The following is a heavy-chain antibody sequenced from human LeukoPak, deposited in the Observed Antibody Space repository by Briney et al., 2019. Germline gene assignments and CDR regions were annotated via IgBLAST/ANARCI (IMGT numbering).Heavy chain of an antibody. D-gene: IGHD6-13*01. J-gene: IGHJ4*02. V-gene: IGHV3-7*05. CDR1: GFTFSSYW. CDR2: IKHDGSVK. Sequence: GGSLRLSCAVSGFTFSSYWMSWVRQAPGKGLEWVANIKHDGSVKYYVDSVKGRFTISRDNAKNSLYLQMNSLRAEDTAVYFCARDESYSSDYWGQGTLVTVSP. CDR3: ARDESYSSDY.